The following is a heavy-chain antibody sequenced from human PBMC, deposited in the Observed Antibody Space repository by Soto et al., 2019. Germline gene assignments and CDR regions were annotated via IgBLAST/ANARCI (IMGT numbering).Heavy chain of an antibody. J-gene: IGHJ4*02. CDR3: ARDLDWRRYHELSY. CDR1: GYTFTNYG. D-gene: IGHD2-2*01. V-gene: IGHV1-18*04. Sequence: QVQLVQSGTEVKRPGASVKVSCKASGYTFTNYGISWVRQAPGQGLEWMGWISVYNGNTNYAQNLQGRVTRTPDTSTSTAYMEVRSLRSDDTAVYYCARDLDWRRYHELSYWGQGTLVTVSS. CDR2: ISVYNGNT.